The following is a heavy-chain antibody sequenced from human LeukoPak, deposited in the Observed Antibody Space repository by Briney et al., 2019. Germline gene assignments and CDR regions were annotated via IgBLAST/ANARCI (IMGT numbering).Heavy chain of an antibody. Sequence: GGSLRLSCVASGFTFSSHSLSWVRQAPGKGLEWVSSISSGGDYIYYADSVKGRLTISRDNGMNSLYLHMTSLRAKDTAVYYCARGRGNNAWPAGYWGQGTQVTVSS. V-gene: IGHV3-21*01. D-gene: IGHD4-23*01. CDR3: ARGRGNNAWPAGY. CDR1: GFTFSSHS. CDR2: ISSGGDYI. J-gene: IGHJ4*02.